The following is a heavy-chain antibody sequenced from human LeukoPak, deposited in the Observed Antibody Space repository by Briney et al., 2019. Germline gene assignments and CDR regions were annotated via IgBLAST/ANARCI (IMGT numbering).Heavy chain of an antibody. D-gene: IGHD6-19*01. J-gene: IGHJ3*02. V-gene: IGHV3-23*01. Sequence: PGGSLRLSCVASGFTFSSYAMSWVRQAPGKGLEWVSAISGSGGSTYYADSVKGRFTISRDNSKNTLYLQMNSLRAEDTAVYYCANESGWSKGAFDIWGQGTMVTVSS. CDR1: GFTFSSYA. CDR3: ANESGWSKGAFDI. CDR2: ISGSGGST.